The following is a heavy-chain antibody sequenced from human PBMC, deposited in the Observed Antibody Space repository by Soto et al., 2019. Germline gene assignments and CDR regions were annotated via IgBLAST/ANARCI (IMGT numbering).Heavy chain of an antibody. V-gene: IGHV4-34*01. Sequence: SETLSLTCAVYGGSFSGYYWSWIRQPPGKGLEWTGEINHSGSTNYNPSLKSRVTISVDTSKNQFSLKLSSVTAADTAVYYCARALFYGNIDYWGQGTLVTVSS. D-gene: IGHD4-17*01. CDR2: INHSGST. J-gene: IGHJ4*02. CDR1: GGSFSGYY. CDR3: ARALFYGNIDY.